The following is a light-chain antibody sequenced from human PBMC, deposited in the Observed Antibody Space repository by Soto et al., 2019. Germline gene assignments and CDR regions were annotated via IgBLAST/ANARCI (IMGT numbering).Light chain of an antibody. CDR2: EVS. CDR3: SSYTSSSTRV. Sequence: QSALTQPASVSGSPGQSITISCTGTSSDVGGYNYVSWYQQHPGKAPKLMIYEVSNRPSGVSNRFSGSKSGNTASLTISGLQPEAEADYYCSSYTSSSTRVFGTGTKVTVL. CDR1: SSDVGGYNY. V-gene: IGLV2-14*01. J-gene: IGLJ1*01.